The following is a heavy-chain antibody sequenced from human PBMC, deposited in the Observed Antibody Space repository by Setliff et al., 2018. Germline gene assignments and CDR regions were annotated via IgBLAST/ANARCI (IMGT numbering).Heavy chain of an antibody. CDR1: GYTFTTYA. CDR2: VHGYTGDT. D-gene: IGHD6-19*01. CDR3: AGGKMYVVAVAGKYCVMDV. V-gene: IGHV1-18*01. Sequence: ASVKVSCKASGYTFTTYAINWVLQAPGQGLEWMGWVHGYTGDTNYAQNLQGRVTMTSDTSTSTVYMESTGPTSEDTAGYYCAGGKMYVVAVAGKYCVMDVWGQGTTVTVSS. J-gene: IGHJ6*02.